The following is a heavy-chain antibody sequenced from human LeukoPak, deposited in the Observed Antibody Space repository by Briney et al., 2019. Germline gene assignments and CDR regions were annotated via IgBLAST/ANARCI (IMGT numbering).Heavy chain of an antibody. CDR3: ARDPSRGYSYGNRADY. J-gene: IGHJ4*02. V-gene: IGHV1-8*03. CDR1: GYTFTSYD. D-gene: IGHD5-18*01. Sequence: ASVKVSCKASGYTFTSYDINWVRQATGQGLEWMGWMNPNSGNTGFAQKFQGRVTITRNTSISTAYMELSSLRSEDTAVYYCARDPSRGYSYGNRADYWGQGTLVTVSS. CDR2: MNPNSGNT.